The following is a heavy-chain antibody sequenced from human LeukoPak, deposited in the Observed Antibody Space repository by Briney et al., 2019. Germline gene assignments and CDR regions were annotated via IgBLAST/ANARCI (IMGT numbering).Heavy chain of an antibody. CDR3: ARANVGLYSSRTYY. Sequence: ASVKVSCRASGYTFTSYAMHWVRQAPGQRLEWMGWINAGNGNTKYSQKFQGRVTITRDTSASTAYMELSSLRSEDTAVYYCARANVGLYSSRTYYWGQGTLVTVSS. CDR1: GYTFTSYA. D-gene: IGHD6-13*01. V-gene: IGHV1-3*01. CDR2: INAGNGNT. J-gene: IGHJ4*02.